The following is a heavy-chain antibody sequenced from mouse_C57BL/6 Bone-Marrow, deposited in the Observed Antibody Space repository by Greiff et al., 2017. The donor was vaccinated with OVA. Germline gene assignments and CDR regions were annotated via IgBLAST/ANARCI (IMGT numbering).Heavy chain of an antibody. D-gene: IGHD1-1*01. CDR2: IDPEDGDT. CDR1: GFNIKDYY. Sequence: VQLQQSGAELVKPGASVKLSCTASGFNIKDYYMHWVKQRPEQGLEWIGRIDPEDGDTKYAPKFQGKATITADTSSSTAYLQLSSLTSEGTAVYYYAGTSLVSTVVGGEAMDYWGQGTSVTVSS. J-gene: IGHJ4*01. CDR3: AGTSLVSTVVGGEAMDY. V-gene: IGHV14-2*01.